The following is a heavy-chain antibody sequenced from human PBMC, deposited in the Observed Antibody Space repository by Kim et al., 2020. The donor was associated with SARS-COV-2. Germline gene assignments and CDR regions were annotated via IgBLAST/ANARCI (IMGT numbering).Heavy chain of an antibody. D-gene: IGHD1-1*01. Sequence: SETLSLTCTVSGGSISSSTYYWGWIRQPPGKDLEWIGSIFRSGNTYFNPSLKRRIALSVDTSKNQFSLNLSSVTATDTALYYCAIHSFPGLTTAPFD. CDR1: GGSISSSTYY. V-gene: IGHV4-39*01. CDR3: AIHSFPGLTTAPFD. J-gene: IGHJ4*01. CDR2: IFRSGNT.